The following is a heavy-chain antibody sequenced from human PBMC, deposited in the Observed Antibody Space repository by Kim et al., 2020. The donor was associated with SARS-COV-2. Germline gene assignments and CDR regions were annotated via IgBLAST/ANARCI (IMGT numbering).Heavy chain of an antibody. CDR2: IDPSDSYT. V-gene: IGHV5-10-1*01. D-gene: IGHD3-10*01. J-gene: IGHJ6*02. CDR3: ARQIWFGELLGAPYGMDV. Sequence: GESLKISCKGSGYSFTSYWISWVRQMPGKGLEWMGRIDPSDSYTNYSPSFQGHVTISADKSISTAYLQWSSLKASDTAMYYCARQIWFGELLGAPYGMDVWGQGTTVTVSS. CDR1: GYSFTSYW.